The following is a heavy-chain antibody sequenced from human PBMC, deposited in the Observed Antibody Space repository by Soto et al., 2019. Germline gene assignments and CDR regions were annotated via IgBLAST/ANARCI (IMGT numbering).Heavy chain of an antibody. Sequence: QVQLVESGGGVVQPGRSLRLSCAASGFSFSTYGMHWVRQAPGKGLEWVAIISFDGSRKHYVDSIRGRFTISRDNSGNTVYLQMNSLSAEDTAVYFCAQDLHPGRDNYHYGADSCGQGVLVTVSS. CDR1: GFSFSTYG. CDR3: AQDLHPGRDNYHYGADS. D-gene: IGHD3-3*01. CDR2: ISFDGSRK. V-gene: IGHV3-30*18. J-gene: IGHJ4*02.